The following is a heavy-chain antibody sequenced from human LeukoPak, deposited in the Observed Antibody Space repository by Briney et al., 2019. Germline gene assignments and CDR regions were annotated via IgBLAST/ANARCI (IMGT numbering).Heavy chain of an antibody. CDR2: IYYSGST. CDR1: GGSISSSTYY. Sequence: PSETLSLTCTVSGGSISSSTYYWGCIRQPPGKGLEWIGGIYYSGSTYYNPSLKSRVTISVDTSKNQFSLKLNSVTAADTAVYYCASMALPTIAAAGPTTEDAFDIWGQGTMVTVSS. J-gene: IGHJ3*02. CDR3: ASMALPTIAAAGPTTEDAFDI. D-gene: IGHD6-13*01. V-gene: IGHV4-39*07.